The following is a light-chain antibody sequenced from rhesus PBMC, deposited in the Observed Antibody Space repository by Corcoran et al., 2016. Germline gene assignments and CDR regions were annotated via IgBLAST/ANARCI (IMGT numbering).Light chain of an antibody. CDR1: QSISSW. Sequence: DIQMTQSPSSLSASVGDTVTITCRASQSISSWLDWYQQKPGKAPKLLIYKASSLQSGVPSRFSGCGSGTDFTLTISSLQPEDFATYYCLQYSSSPWTFGQGTKVEIK. CDR2: KAS. V-gene: IGKV1-22*01. J-gene: IGKJ1*01. CDR3: LQYSSSPWT.